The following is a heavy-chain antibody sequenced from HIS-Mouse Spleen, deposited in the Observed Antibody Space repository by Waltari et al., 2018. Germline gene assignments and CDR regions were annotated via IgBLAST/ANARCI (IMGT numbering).Heavy chain of an antibody. D-gene: IGHD3-3*01. CDR1: GGSISSYY. J-gene: IGHJ3*02. V-gene: IGHV4-4*07. Sequence: QVQLQESGPGLVKPSETLSLTCTVSGGSISSYYWSWIRQPAGKGLEWIGSIYTSGGTNYNPTLKSRVTMSVDTSKNQFSLKLSSVTAADTAVYYCARDFHDFWSGYYGGDKKHDAFDIWGQGTMVTVSS. CDR2: IYTSGGT. CDR3: ARDFHDFWSGYYGGDKKHDAFDI.